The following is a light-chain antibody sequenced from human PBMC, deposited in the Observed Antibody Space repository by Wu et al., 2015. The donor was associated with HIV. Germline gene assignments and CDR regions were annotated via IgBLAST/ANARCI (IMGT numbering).Light chain of an antibody. J-gene: IGKJ4*01. CDR3: QQHSDWPPGLT. V-gene: IGKV3-11*01. Sequence: TLXCRASQTVGDYLRPGTTKTLGQAPRLLIYDASTGTGIPARFSGSGSGTDFTLTISSLEPEDFAVYYCQQHSDWPPGLTFGGGTRVEI. CDR1: QTVGDY. CDR2: DAS.